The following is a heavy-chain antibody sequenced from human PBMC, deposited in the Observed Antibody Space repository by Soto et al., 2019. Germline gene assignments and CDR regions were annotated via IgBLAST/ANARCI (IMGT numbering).Heavy chain of an antibody. V-gene: IGHV3-30*18. J-gene: IGHJ6*02. D-gene: IGHD2-15*01. CDR1: GFTFSSYG. CDR3: AKDGVVVVAAYYGMDV. CDR2: ISHDGSNK. Sequence: GGSLRLSCAASGFTFSSYGMHWVRQAPGKGLEWVAVISHDGSNKYYADSVKGRFTISRDNSKNTLYLQMNSLRAEDTAAYYCAKDGVVVVAAYYGMDVWGQGTTVTVSS.